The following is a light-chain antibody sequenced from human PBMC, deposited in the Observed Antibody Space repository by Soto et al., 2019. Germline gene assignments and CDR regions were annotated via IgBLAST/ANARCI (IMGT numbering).Light chain of an antibody. Sequence: GARVTIPCRASQDIENYLAWYQQRPGKVPKLLIYGATTLQPGVPSRFSGSGSGTDFTLTISSLQPEDVATYYCQNCKSAVFTFGPGTKVDTK. V-gene: IGKV1-27*01. CDR3: QNCKSAVFT. CDR1: QDIENY. CDR2: GAT. J-gene: IGKJ3*01.